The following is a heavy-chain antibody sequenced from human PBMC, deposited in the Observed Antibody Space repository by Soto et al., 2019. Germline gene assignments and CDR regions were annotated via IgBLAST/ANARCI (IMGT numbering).Heavy chain of an antibody. D-gene: IGHD7-27*01. V-gene: IGHV3-23*01. CDR2: LTASGLNT. Sequence: EVQLLESGGGLVHPGGSLRLSCSASGFNFGSYGMSWVRQAPGKGLEWVSGLTASGLNTYYTDSVKGRFPISRDNSRNTVYLQMSGLRVEDTTVFHCAKGLGNAKEVWGQGTTVTVSS. J-gene: IGHJ6*02. CDR3: AKGLGNAKEV. CDR1: GFNFGSYG.